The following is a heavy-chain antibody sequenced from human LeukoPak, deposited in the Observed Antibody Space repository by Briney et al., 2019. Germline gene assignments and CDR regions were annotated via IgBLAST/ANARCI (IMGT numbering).Heavy chain of an antibody. Sequence: PSETLSLTCSVCAGSINSNSHHWDWIRQAPGKGLEWIGNIYYSGTTSYNPSLKSRVTISVDTSKNQFSLRLTSVTAADTAVYFCARRGDILTDYAFDSWGQGTLVTVSS. J-gene: IGHJ4*02. D-gene: IGHD3-9*01. CDR3: ARRGDILTDYAFDS. CDR2: IYYSGTT. V-gene: IGHV4-39*01. CDR1: AGSINSNSHH.